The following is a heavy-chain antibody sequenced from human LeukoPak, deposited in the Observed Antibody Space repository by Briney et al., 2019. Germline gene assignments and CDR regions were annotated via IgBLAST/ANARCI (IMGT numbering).Heavy chain of an antibody. CDR2: IYWDDDK. CDR3: AHIGDDPSFDY. D-gene: IGHD4-17*01. J-gene: IGHJ4*02. V-gene: IGHV2-5*02. Sequence: SGPTLVKPTQTLTLTCTFSGFSLSTSGVGVGWIRQPPGKALEWLALIYWDDDKRYCPSLKSRLTITKDTSKNQVVLTMTNTDPVDTATYYCAHIGDDPSFDYWGQGTLVTVSS. CDR1: GFSLSTSGVG.